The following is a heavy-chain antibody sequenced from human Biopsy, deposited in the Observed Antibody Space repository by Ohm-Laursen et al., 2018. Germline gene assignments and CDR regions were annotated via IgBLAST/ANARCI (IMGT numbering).Heavy chain of an antibody. CDR1: GDSIKNDA. CDR3: ARHFESTAIFDY. V-gene: IGHV4-59*08. Sequence: SQTLSLTCTVSGDSIKNDAWSWIRQFPGKGLEWLGSMLHSGHSDYNPSLERRLTLSIDASKNQISLNLSSVTAADTAIYYCARHFESTAIFDYWGQGALITVSS. CDR2: MLHSGHS. J-gene: IGHJ4*02. D-gene: IGHD5/OR15-5a*01.